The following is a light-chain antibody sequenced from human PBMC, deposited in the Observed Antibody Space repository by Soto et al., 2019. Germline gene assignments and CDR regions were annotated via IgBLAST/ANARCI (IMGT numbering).Light chain of an antibody. CDR2: LEGSGNY. V-gene: IGLV4-60*02. J-gene: IGLJ3*02. Sequence: QSVLTQSSSASASLGSSGKLTCTLSSGHSSYIIAWHQQQPGKAPRYLMKLEGSGNYNKGRGVPARFSGSISGADRYLTISNLQFEDEADYYCETWDSNTLWVFGGGTKRTVL. CDR3: ETWDSNTLWV. CDR1: SGHSSYI.